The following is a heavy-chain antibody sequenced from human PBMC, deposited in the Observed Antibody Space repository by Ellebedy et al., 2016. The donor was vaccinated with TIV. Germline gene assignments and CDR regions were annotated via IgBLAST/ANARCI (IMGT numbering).Heavy chain of an antibody. Sequence: GESLKISCAASGFTFSGHWMHWVRQAPGKGLVCVSRINSDGSSTSFADSVKGRFTVSRDNAKNSLHLQMNGLRAEDTAVYYCARHTDYALDYWGQGDLVTVSS. CDR2: INSDGSST. V-gene: IGHV3-74*01. CDR1: GFTFSGHW. J-gene: IGHJ4*02. D-gene: IGHD4-17*01. CDR3: ARHTDYALDY.